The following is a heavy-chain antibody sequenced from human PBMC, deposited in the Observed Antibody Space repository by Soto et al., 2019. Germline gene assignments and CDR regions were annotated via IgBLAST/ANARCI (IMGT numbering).Heavy chain of an antibody. CDR2: IKQDGSEK. D-gene: IGHD2-2*01. J-gene: IGHJ6*03. CDR3: AREGQLNPSARGYYYYMDV. CDR1: GFTFSSYW. V-gene: IGHV3-7*01. Sequence: GGSLRLSCAASGFTFSSYWMSWVRQAPGKGLEWVANIKQDGSEKYYVDSVKGRFTISRDNAKNSLYLQMNSLRAEDTAVYYCAREGQLNPSARGYYYYMDVWGKGTTVTVSS.